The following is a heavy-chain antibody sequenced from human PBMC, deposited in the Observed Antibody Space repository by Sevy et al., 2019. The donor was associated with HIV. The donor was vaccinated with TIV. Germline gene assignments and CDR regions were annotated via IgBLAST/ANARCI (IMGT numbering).Heavy chain of an antibody. CDR2: INAGNGNT. V-gene: IGHV1-3*01. CDR3: ARDYFGSGTFYNWNFFDY. D-gene: IGHD3-10*01. Sequence: ASVKVSCKASGYTFTSYAFHWVRQAPGQRLEWMGWINAGNGNTKYSEKFQGRVTITRDTSARTAYMELSSLGSEDTAVYYCARDYFGSGTFYNWNFFDYWGQGTLVTVSS. J-gene: IGHJ4*02. CDR1: GYTFTSYA.